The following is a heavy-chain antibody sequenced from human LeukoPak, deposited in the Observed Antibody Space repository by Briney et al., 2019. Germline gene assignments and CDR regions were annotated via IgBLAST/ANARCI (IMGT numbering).Heavy chain of an antibody. CDR1: GFTFSSYE. Sequence: GGSLRLSCAASGFTFSSYEMNWVRQAPGKGLEWVGRIKSRDDGGTTEFAATVKGRFTISRDDSKNALSLQMNSLKFEDTAVYYCTTYNSRDAFDMWGRGTMVTVSP. D-gene: IGHD2/OR15-2a*01. CDR3: TTYNSRDAFDM. V-gene: IGHV3-15*01. J-gene: IGHJ3*02. CDR2: IKSRDDGGTT.